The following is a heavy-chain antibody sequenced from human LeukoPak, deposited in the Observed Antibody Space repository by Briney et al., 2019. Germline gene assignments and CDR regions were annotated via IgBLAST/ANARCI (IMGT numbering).Heavy chain of an antibody. Sequence: GGSLRLSCAASGFSVSSNYMSWVRQAPGKGLGWVSSIYSGAVTYHADSTHYADSVKGRFTVSRHNSENTLYLQMNSLRPEDTAVYYCAREGGAGYCSGSSCSMDVWGQGTTVTVSS. D-gene: IGHD2-2*01. V-gene: IGHV3-53*04. CDR3: AREGGAGYCSGSSCSMDV. J-gene: IGHJ6*02. CDR2: IYSGAVT. CDR1: GFSVSSNY.